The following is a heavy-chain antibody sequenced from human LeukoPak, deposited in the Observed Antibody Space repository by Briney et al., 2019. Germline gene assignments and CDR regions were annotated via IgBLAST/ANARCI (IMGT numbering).Heavy chain of an antibody. Sequence: SETLSLTCAVYGGSFSGYYWSWIRQPPGKGLEWIGETNHSGSTNYNPSLKSRVTISVDTSKNQFSLKLSSVTAADTAVYYCARGGVGATRRRYYFDYWGQGTLATVSS. J-gene: IGHJ4*02. CDR3: ARGGVGATRRRYYFDY. V-gene: IGHV4-34*01. D-gene: IGHD1-26*01. CDR2: TNHSGST. CDR1: GGSFSGYY.